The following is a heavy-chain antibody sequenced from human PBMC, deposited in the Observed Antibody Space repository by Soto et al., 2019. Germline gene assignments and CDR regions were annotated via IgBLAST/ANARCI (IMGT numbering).Heavy chain of an antibody. D-gene: IGHD1-26*01. J-gene: IGHJ4*02. CDR2: IKQDGSEK. V-gene: IGHV3-7*01. CDR3: ARANKGGAFDY. CDR1: GFTFSSYW. Sequence: GGSLRLSCAASGFTFSSYWMSWVRQAPGRGLEWVANIKQDGSEKYYVDSVKGRFTISRDNAKNSLYLQMNSLRAEDTAVYYCARANKGGAFDYWGQGTLVTVSS.